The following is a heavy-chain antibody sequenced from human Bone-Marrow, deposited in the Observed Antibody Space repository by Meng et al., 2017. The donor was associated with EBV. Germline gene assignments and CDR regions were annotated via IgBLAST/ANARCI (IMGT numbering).Heavy chain of an antibody. CDR3: ASESGRGYTPDY. J-gene: IGHJ4*02. D-gene: IGHD3-10*01. Sequence: QLEVVQSAAEVQKPGSPEKVSCNTSGGPFRHYAVSWVRQAPGQGLEWLGGFLPTLGAPNYAQKFHGRVTITADESTSTHYMDLSSLRSDDTAVYYCASESGRGYTPDYWGQGTLVTVSS. CDR1: GGPFRHYA. CDR2: FLPTLGAP. V-gene: IGHV1-69*01.